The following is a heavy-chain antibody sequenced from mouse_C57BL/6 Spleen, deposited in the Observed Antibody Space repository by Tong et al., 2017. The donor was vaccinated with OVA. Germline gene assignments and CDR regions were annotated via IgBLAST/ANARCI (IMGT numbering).Heavy chain of an antibody. CDR3: ARPGEVRYFDV. D-gene: IGHD2-14*01. CDR1: GFTFSDYY. Sequence: EVQLVESGGGLVKPGGSLKLSCAASGFTFSDYYMYWVRQTPEKRLEWVATISDGGSYTYYPDSVKGRFTISRDNAKNNLYLQMSSLKSEDTAMYYCARPGEVRYFDVWGAGTTVTVSS. J-gene: IGHJ1*01. V-gene: IGHV5-4*02. CDR2: ISDGGSYT.